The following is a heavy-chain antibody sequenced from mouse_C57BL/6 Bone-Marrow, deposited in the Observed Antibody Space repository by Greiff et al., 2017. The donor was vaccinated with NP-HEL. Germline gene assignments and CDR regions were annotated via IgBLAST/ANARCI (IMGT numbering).Heavy chain of an antibody. D-gene: IGHD2-1*01. V-gene: IGHV5-4*01. J-gene: IGHJ2*01. CDR1: GFTFSSYA. CDR3: ARGGIYYGNLYFDY. CDR2: ISDGGSYT. Sequence: EVQRVESGGGLVKPGGSLKLSCAASGFTFSSYAMSWVRQTPEKRLEWVATISDGGSYTYYPDNVKGRFTISRDNAKNNLYLQMSHLKSEDTAMYYCARGGIYYGNLYFDYWGQGTTLTVSS.